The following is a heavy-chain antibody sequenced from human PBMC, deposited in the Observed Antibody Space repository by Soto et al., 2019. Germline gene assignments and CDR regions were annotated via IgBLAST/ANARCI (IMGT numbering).Heavy chain of an antibody. D-gene: IGHD6-19*01. Sequence: ASVKVSCKASGGTFSSYAISWVRQAPGQGLEWMGGIIPIFGTANYAQKFQGRVTITADESTSTAYMELSSLRSEDTAVYYCARAQGAVAEFGYWGQGTLVTVSS. CDR3: ARAQGAVAEFGY. CDR1: GGTFSSYA. J-gene: IGHJ4*02. CDR2: IIPIFGTA. V-gene: IGHV1-69*13.